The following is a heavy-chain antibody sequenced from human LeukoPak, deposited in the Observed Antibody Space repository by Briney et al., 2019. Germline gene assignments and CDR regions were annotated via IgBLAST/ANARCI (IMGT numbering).Heavy chain of an antibody. D-gene: IGHD3-22*01. Sequence: SETLSLTCTVSGGSISSYYWSWIRQPAGKGLEWIGRIYTSGSTNYNPSLESRVTMSVDTSKNQFSLKLSSVTAADTAVYYSARDYYDSSGYYFDYWGQGTLVTVSS. J-gene: IGHJ4*02. CDR3: ARDYYDSSGYYFDY. CDR2: IYTSGST. V-gene: IGHV4-4*07. CDR1: GGSISSYY.